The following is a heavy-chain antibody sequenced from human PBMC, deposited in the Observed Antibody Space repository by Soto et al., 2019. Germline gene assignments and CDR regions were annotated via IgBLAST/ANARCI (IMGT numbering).Heavy chain of an antibody. D-gene: IGHD6-19*01. Sequence: PGGSLRLSCAASGFTFSSYSMNWVRQAPGKGLEWVSSISSSSSYIYYADSVKGRFTISRDNAKNSLYLQMNSLRAEDTAVYYCARAVRYSSGWLAYYYGMDVWGQGTTVTVSS. CDR3: ARAVRYSSGWLAYYYGMDV. V-gene: IGHV3-21*01. CDR2: ISSSSSYI. CDR1: GFTFSSYS. J-gene: IGHJ6*02.